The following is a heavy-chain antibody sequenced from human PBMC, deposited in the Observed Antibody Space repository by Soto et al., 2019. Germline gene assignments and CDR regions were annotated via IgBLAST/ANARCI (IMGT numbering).Heavy chain of an antibody. D-gene: IGHD3-10*01. CDR2: IYYSGST. J-gene: IGHJ3*02. CDR3: ARVEFDAFDI. CDR1: GGSISSYY. Sequence: SETLSLTCTVSGGSISSYYWSWIRQPPGKGLEWIGYIYYSGSTYYNPSLKSRVTISVDTSKNQFSLKLSSVTAADTAVYYCARVEFDAFDIWGKGSMVPV. V-gene: IGHV4-30-4*01.